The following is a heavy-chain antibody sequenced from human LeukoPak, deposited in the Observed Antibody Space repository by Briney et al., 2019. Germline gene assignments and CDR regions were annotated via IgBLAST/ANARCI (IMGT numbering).Heavy chain of an antibody. CDR1: GYTFTGYY. CDR2: INPNSGGT. J-gene: IGHJ6*03. D-gene: IGHD3-10*01. CDR3: ARAPGGFRELLRPTYYYYYMDV. Sequence: ASVRVSSEASGYTFTGYYMHWVRQGPGQGGGWVWWINPNSGGTNYIQKFQGRVTMTRDTSISTAYIELSRLRSDDTAVYYCARAPGGFRELLRPTYYYYYMDVWGKGTTVTVSS. V-gene: IGHV1-2*02.